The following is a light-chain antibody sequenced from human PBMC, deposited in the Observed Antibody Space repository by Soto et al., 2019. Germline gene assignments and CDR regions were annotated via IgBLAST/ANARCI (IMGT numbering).Light chain of an antibody. Sequence: EIVLTQSPGTLSLSPGERATLSCRASQSVYSNYLAWYQPKPGQTPRLLIYGASSRATGIPDRFSGSGSGTYFTLTISRLETEDFEVYYCQQYDTSPFTFGPGTKVYGK. J-gene: IGKJ3*01. CDR1: QSVYSNY. CDR2: GAS. V-gene: IGKV3-20*01. CDR3: QQYDTSPFT.